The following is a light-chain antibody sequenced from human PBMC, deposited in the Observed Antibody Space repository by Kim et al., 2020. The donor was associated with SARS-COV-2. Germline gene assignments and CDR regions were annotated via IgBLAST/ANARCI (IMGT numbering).Light chain of an antibody. V-gene: IGKV1-16*02. CDR3: QQYDTYPFT. Sequence: RGVPSNFSGSGSGTDFSLTINSLRPEDFATYYCQQYDTYPFTFGPGTQVDIK. J-gene: IGKJ3*01.